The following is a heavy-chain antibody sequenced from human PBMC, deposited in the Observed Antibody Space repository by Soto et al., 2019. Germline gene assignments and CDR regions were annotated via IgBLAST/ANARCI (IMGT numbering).Heavy chain of an antibody. Sequence: QVQLVQSGAEVKKPGASVKVSCKASGYTFTSYYMHWVRQAPGQGLEWMGIINPSGGSTSYAQKFQGRVTMTRDTSTSTVYMELSSLRSEDTAVYYCARSSSSSYYYYGMDVWGQGTTVTVSS. CDR2: INPSGGST. J-gene: IGHJ6*02. CDR1: GYTFTSYY. V-gene: IGHV1-46*01. D-gene: IGHD6-6*01. CDR3: ARSSSSSYYYYGMDV.